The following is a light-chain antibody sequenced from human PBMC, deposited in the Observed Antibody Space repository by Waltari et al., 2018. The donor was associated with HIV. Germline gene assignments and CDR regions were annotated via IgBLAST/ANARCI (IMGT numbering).Light chain of an antibody. CDR2: TAS. CDR3: LQHHSYPLT. CDR1: QGIRNG. V-gene: IGKV1-17*01. Sequence: EIQMIPSPSSLSASGGDRVTITCRASQGIRNGLGWYQQKPGKAPKRLIYTASTLQSGVPSRFSGSGSGTEFTLTISSLQPEDFATYYCLQHHSYPLTFGQGTKVDIK. J-gene: IGKJ1*01.